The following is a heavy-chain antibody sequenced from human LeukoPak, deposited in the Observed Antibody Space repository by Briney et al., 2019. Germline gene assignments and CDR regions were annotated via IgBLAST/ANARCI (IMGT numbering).Heavy chain of an antibody. V-gene: IGHV3-23*01. CDR3: AKSGRYYDSSGYYYWDY. CDR2: ITTGT. CDR1: GFTFSSYA. J-gene: IGHJ4*02. D-gene: IGHD3-22*01. Sequence: GGSLRLSCAASGFTFSSYAMSWVRQAPGRGLEWVSAITTGTINADSVKGRFTISRDNSKNTLYLQMNSLRAEDTAVYYCAKSGRYYDSSGYYYWDYWGQGTLVTVSS.